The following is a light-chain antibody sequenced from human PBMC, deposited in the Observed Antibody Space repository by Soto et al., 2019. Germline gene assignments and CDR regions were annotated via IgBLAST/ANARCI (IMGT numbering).Light chain of an antibody. Sequence: QSALTQPASVSGSPGQSITISCTGTSSDVGGYNYVSWYQQHPGKAPKLMIYEVSNRPSGVSNRFSGSKSGNTASLTISGLQAEHEADYYCSSYTSSSTLGFGGGTELTVL. CDR2: EVS. J-gene: IGLJ3*02. CDR3: SSYTSSSTLG. CDR1: SSDVGGYNY. V-gene: IGLV2-14*01.